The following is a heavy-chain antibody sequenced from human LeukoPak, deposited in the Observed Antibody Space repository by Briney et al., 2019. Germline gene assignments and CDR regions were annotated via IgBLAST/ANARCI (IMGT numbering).Heavy chain of an antibody. J-gene: IGHJ6*02. CDR2: VGTNHDT. Sequence: GGSLRLSCVASGFSFSTFDMYWVRQAAGGGLEWVAAVGTNHDTLYLGSVKGRFTISRENAKNSLSLEMSYLTVEDTAVYYCTREWRGIASHYSGMDVWGQGTAVTVSS. V-gene: IGHV3-13*01. CDR1: GFSFSTFD. D-gene: IGHD3-16*02. CDR3: TREWRGIASHYSGMDV.